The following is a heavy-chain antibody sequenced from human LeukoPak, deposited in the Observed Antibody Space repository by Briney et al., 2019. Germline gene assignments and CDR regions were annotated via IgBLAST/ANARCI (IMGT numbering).Heavy chain of an antibody. CDR3: ARSHPLWFGKRGMDV. V-gene: IGHV3-74*01. Sequence: GGSLRLSCAASGFTFSSYWMHWVRQAPGKGLVWVSRINSDGSSTSYADSVKGRFTISRDNAKNTLYLQMNSLRAEDTAVYYCARSHPLWFGKRGMDVWGKGTTVTISS. CDR2: INSDGSST. D-gene: IGHD3-10*01. J-gene: IGHJ6*04. CDR1: GFTFSSYW.